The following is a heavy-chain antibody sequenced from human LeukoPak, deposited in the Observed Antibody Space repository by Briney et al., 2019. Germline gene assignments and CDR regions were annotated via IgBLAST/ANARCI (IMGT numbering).Heavy chain of an antibody. CDR1: GCSINSYY. D-gene: IGHD2-21*02. CDR2: IYYSGST. Sequence: SSETLSLTCTVPGCSINSYYWSCRRQPPGKGLEWIGYIYYSGSTNYNPSLKSRVTISVDTSKNQFSLKLSSVAAADTAVYYCASTVLVTAHIDYWGQGTLVTVSS. CDR3: ASTVLVTAHIDY. V-gene: IGHV4-59*08. J-gene: IGHJ4*02.